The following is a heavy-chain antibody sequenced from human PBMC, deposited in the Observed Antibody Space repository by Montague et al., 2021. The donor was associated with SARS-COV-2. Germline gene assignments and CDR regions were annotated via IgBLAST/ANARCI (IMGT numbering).Heavy chain of an antibody. Sequence: SLRFSCAASGFTFSNSAMNWVRQAPGKGLEWVSGSSGSDGGTHYADSVKGRFTISRDNSKNALYLQMNSLRAEDTALYYCAKDSYYYGLGYVMDVWGQGTTVTVSS. V-gene: IGHV3-23*01. J-gene: IGHJ6*02. CDR2: SSGSDGGT. D-gene: IGHD3-10*01. CDR1: GFTFSNSA. CDR3: AKDSYYYGLGYVMDV.